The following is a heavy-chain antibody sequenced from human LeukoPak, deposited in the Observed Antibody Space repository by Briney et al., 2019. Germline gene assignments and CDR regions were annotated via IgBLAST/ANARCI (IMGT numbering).Heavy chain of an antibody. J-gene: IGHJ3*02. Sequence: PGRSLRLSCAASGFTFDDYAMHWVRQAPGKGLEWVSGISWNSGSIGYADSVKGRFTISRDNAKNSLYLQMNSLRAEDMALYYSARRLRFFRNDAFDIWGQGTMVTVSS. V-gene: IGHV3-9*03. CDR2: ISWNSGSI. CDR3: ARRLRFFRNDAFDI. D-gene: IGHD3-3*01. CDR1: GFTFDDYA.